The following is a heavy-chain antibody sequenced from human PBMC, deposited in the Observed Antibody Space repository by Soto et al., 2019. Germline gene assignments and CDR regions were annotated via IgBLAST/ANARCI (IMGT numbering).Heavy chain of an antibody. CDR1: GGSISGYY. CDR2: IYYSGST. CDR3: ARETPGAGHLDY. D-gene: IGHD6-19*01. J-gene: IGHJ4*02. Sequence: SETLSLTCTVSGGSISGYYWKWIRQPPGNGLEWIGYIYYSGSTNYNPSLKSRVTMSVDTSKNQFSLKLSSVTAADTAVYYCARETPGAGHLDYWGQGALVTVSS. V-gene: IGHV4-59*01.